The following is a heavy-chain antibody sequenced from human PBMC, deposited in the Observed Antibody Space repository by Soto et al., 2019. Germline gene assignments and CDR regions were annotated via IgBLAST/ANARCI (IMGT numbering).Heavy chain of an antibody. J-gene: IGHJ6*02. CDR3: ARPLSGYEVGGMDV. CDR1: GGSISSSSYY. D-gene: IGHD5-12*01. CDR2: IYYSGST. Sequence: QLQLQESGPGLVKPSETMSLTCTVSGGSISSSSYYWGWIRQPPGKGLEWIGSIYYSGSTYYNPSLKSRVTISVDTSKNQLSLKLSSVTAADTALYYCARPLSGYEVGGMDVWGQGTTVTVSS. V-gene: IGHV4-39*01.